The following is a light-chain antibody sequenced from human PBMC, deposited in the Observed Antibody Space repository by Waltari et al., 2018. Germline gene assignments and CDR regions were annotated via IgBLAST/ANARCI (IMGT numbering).Light chain of an antibody. CDR3: AAWDDSLNGVV. V-gene: IGLV1-44*01. Sequence: QSVLTQPPSASGTPGQRVTISCSGSSSILGSNTVNWYQQLPGTAPKLLIYSNSQRPSGVPDRFAGSKSGTSASLAISGLQSEDEADYYCAAWDDSLNGVVFGGGTKLTVL. J-gene: IGLJ2*01. CDR1: SSILGSNT. CDR2: SNS.